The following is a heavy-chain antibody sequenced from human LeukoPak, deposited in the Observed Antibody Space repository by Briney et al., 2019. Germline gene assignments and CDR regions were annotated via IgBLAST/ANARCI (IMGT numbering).Heavy chain of an antibody. Sequence: GGSLRLSCAASGFTFDDYAMYWVRQAPGKGLEWVSLISGDGGSTYYADSVKGRFTISRDNSKNSLYLQMNSLRTEDTALYYCAKDMTPYFSYYYYGMDVWGQGTTVTVSS. CDR1: GFTFDDYA. CDR2: ISGDGGST. J-gene: IGHJ6*02. D-gene: IGHD2-21*01. CDR3: AKDMTPYFSYYYYGMDV. V-gene: IGHV3-43*02.